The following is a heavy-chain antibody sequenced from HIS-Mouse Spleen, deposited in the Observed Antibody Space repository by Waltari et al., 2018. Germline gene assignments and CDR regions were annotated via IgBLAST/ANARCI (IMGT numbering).Heavy chain of an antibody. CDR3: TTAPTKNWGVISISDALDI. Sequence: EVRLVESGGGLVKPGGSLRLSCAAPGSTFRNAGMNWVGQARGKGMDGVDRLKRKSDVGTNDHDAPGKCSLTISRDNSKNTPYLQMTSLKTEATAAYYCTTAPTKNWGVISISDALDIWGQGTRVTVSS. V-gene: IGHV3-15*01. CDR2: LKRKSDVGTN. J-gene: IGHJ3*02. D-gene: IGHD7-27*01. CDR1: GSTFRNAG.